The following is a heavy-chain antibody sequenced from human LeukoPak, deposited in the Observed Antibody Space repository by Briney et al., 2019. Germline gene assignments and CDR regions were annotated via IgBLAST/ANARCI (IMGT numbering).Heavy chain of an antibody. CDR2: IYHSGST. Sequence: SETLSLTCTVSGYSISSGYYWGWIRQPPGKGLEWIGSIYHSGSTYYNPSLKSRVTISVDTSKNQCSLKLSSVTAADTAVYYCARSLSPPRSSAPDDDWYFDLWGRGTLVTVSS. CDR1: GYSISSGYY. CDR3: ARSLSPPRSSAPDDDWYFDL. J-gene: IGHJ2*01. D-gene: IGHD6-6*01. V-gene: IGHV4-38-2*02.